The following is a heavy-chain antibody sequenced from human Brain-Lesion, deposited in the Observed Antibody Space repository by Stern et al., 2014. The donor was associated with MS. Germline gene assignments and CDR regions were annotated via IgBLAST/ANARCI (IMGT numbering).Heavy chain of an antibody. D-gene: IGHD2-2*01. J-gene: IGHJ6*02. CDR3: ARGRVVPGFQYYATDV. CDR1: GGSIRSGGYY. CDR2: IFNSGST. V-gene: IGHV4-61*02. Sequence: QVPLRESGPGLVKPSQTLSLSCTVSGGSIRSGGYYWSWIRQPAGKGLEWIGRIFNSGSTRYNPSLKSRVTISIDTSKNQFSLRLNSMTAADTAVYYCARGRVVPGFQYYATDVWGQGTTVIVSS.